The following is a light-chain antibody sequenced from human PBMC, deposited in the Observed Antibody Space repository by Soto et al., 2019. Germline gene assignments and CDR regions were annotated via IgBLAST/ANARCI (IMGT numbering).Light chain of an antibody. J-gene: IGKJ5*01. CDR1: QSLSTN. CDR3: QQYNDWPPTT. V-gene: IGKV3-15*01. CDR2: RAS. Sequence: IVMTQSPATLSVSLGARATLSCRASQSLSTNLAWYHQKPGQAPRLLIYRASSRSHSIPDRCSGSGSETELTLTISNLQSEDSGVYYCQQYNDWPPTTFGQGTRLEIK.